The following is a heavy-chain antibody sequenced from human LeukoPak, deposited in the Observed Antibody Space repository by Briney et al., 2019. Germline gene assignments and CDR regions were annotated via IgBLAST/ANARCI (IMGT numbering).Heavy chain of an antibody. Sequence: SVNVSFKASGGTFIIYAISWVRQAPGQGLEGMGRIIPILGIANYAQKFQGRVTITADESTSTAYMELSSLRSEDTAVYYCARESRRGYDFWSGYYRAEYFQHWGQGTLVTVSS. CDR2: IIPILGIA. CDR1: GGTFIIYA. J-gene: IGHJ1*01. CDR3: ARESRRGYDFWSGYYRAEYFQH. V-gene: IGHV1-69*04. D-gene: IGHD3-3*01.